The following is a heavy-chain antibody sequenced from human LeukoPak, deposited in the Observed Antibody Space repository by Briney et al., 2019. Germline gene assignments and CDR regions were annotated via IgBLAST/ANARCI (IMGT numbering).Heavy chain of an antibody. V-gene: IGHV3-9*01. CDR1: GFTFDDYA. CDR3: AKDGEVATILGYFDY. J-gene: IGHJ4*02. D-gene: IGHD5-12*01. Sequence: GRSLRLSCAASGFTFDDYAMHWVRQAPGKGLEWVSGISWNSGSIGYADSVKGRFSISRDNAKNSLYLQMNSLRAEDTALYYCAKDGEVATILGYFDYWGQGTLVTVSS. CDR2: ISWNSGSI.